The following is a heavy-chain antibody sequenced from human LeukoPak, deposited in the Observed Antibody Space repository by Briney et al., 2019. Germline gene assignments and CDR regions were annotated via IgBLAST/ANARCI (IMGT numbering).Heavy chain of an antibody. CDR3: AKDLSPHYYDSSGRFDY. J-gene: IGHJ4*02. D-gene: IGHD3-22*01. V-gene: IGHV3-9*01. Sequence: GGSLRLSCAASGFTFGDYAMHWVRQAPGKGLEWVSGISWNSDNIGYADSVKGRFTISRDNAKNSLYLQMNSLRAEDKALYYCAKDLSPHYYDSSGRFDYWGQGTLVTVSS. CDR2: ISWNSDNI. CDR1: GFTFGDYA.